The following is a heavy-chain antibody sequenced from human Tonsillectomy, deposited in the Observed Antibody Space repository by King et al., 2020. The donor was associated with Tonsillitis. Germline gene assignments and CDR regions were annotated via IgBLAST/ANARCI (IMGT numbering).Heavy chain of an antibody. Sequence: QLVQSGAEVKKPGASVKVSCKASGYTFTGYYMHWVRQAPGQGLEWMGWNNPNSGGTNYAQKFQGRVTMTRDTSISTAYMELSRLRSDDTAVYYCARDENYDFSNWFDPWGQGTLVTVSS. J-gene: IGHJ5*02. CDR1: GYTFTGYY. D-gene: IGHD3-3*01. CDR2: NNPNSGGT. V-gene: IGHV1-2*02. CDR3: ARDENYDFSNWFDP.